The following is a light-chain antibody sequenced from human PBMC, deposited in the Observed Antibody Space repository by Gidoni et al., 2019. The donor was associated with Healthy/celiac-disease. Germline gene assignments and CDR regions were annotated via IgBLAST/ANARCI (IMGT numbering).Light chain of an antibody. V-gene: IGLV3-19*01. J-gene: IGLJ2*01. Sequence: SSALTQYPAQTVALGQTVRITCQGDSLRSYYASWYQQKPGQAPVLVIYGKNNRPSGIPERFSGSSSGNTASLTITGAQAEDEADYYCNSRDSSGNHVVFGGGTKLTVL. CDR2: GKN. CDR1: SLRSYY. CDR3: NSRDSSGNHVV.